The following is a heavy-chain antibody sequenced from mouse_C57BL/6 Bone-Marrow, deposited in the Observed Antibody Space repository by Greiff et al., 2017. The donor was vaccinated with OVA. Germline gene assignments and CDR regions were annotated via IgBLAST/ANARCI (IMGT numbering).Heavy chain of an antibody. Sequence: VKLVESGPGLVAPSQSLSITCTVSGFSLTSYAISWVRQPPGKGLEWLGVIWTGGGTNYNSALKSRLSISKDNSKSQVFLKMNSLQTDDTARYYCASYYDYDDYYAMDYWGQGTSVTVSS. V-gene: IGHV2-9-1*01. CDR3: ASYYDYDDYYAMDY. D-gene: IGHD2-4*01. CDR1: GFSLTSYA. J-gene: IGHJ4*01. CDR2: IWTGGGT.